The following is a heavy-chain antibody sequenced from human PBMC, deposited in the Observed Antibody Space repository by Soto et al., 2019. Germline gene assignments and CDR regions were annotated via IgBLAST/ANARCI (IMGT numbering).Heavy chain of an antibody. CDR1: GFTFIGYT. CDR2: ITSSSSYI. J-gene: IGHJ4*02. D-gene: IGHD7-27*01. V-gene: IGHV3-21*01. Sequence: EVQLVESGGGLVKPGGSLRLSCAASGFTFIGYTMNWVRQAPGKGLEWVSSITSSSSYIFYADSVKGRFTISRDNAKNSLFLQMNSLSAEDTAVYFCARVAGEHRDYWGQGTLITVSS. CDR3: ARVAGEHRDY.